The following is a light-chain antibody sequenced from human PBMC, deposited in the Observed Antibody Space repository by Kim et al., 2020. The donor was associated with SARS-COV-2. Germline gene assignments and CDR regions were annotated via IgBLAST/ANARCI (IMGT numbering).Light chain of an antibody. Sequence: EVVLTQSPATLSVSPGESVTLSCRASQSVHRNLAWYQQKPGQAPSLLIDDASTRATGIPARFSGSGSGTEFTLTISSLQPDVSAVYYCQQYDQWPFTFGGGTKVEI. J-gene: IGKJ4*01. V-gene: IGKV3-15*01. CDR2: DAS. CDR3: QQYDQWPFT. CDR1: QSVHRN.